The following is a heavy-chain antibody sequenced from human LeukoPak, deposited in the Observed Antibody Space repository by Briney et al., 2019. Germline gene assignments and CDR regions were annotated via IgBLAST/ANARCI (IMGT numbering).Heavy chain of an antibody. CDR1: GFTFSSYS. V-gene: IGHV3-21*01. Sequence: PGGSLRLSCAASGFTFSSYSRNWVRQAPGKGLEWVSSISSSSSYIYYADSVKGRFTISRDNAKNSLYLQMNSLRAEDTAVYYCARSMVRGPHAFDIWGQGTMVTVSS. D-gene: IGHD3-10*01. CDR3: ARSMVRGPHAFDI. J-gene: IGHJ3*02. CDR2: ISSSSSYI.